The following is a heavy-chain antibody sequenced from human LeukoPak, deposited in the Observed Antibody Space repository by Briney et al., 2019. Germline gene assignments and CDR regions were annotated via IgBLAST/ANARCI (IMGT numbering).Heavy chain of an antibody. Sequence: SQTLSLTCAVSGCSFSGYYWSWIRQPPGKGLQWIAEINHLGSTNYNPSLKSGVTISVDTSKKQFFLRLRSVTAADTAAYYHARVFGGSSGYFDYWGQGTMVTVSS. J-gene: IGHJ4*02. D-gene: IGHD3-16*01. V-gene: IGHV4-34*01. CDR3: ARVFGGSSGYFDY. CDR2: INHLGST. CDR1: GCSFSGYY.